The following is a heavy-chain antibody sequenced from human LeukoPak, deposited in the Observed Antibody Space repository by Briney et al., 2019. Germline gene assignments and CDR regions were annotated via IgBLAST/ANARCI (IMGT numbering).Heavy chain of an antibody. J-gene: IGHJ4*02. D-gene: IGHD1/OR15-1a*01. V-gene: IGHV3-74*01. CDR2: INIDGTST. CDR3: VRDRGWNSFDH. Sequence: GGSLRLSCAASGFTFSSYWMHWVRQDPSKGLVWVSRINIDGTSTAYADSAKGRFTVSRDNAKNTLYLQMDSLRTEHTVVYFCVRDRGWNSFDHWGQGTLVTVSS. CDR1: GFTFSSYW.